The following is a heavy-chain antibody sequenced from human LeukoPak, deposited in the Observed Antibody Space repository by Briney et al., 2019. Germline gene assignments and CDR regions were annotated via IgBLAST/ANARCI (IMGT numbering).Heavy chain of an antibody. Sequence: GASVTVSCTASGYTFTSYGISWVRQAPGQGLEWMGWISAYNGNTNYAQKFQGRVTITTDESTSTAYMELSSLRSEDTAVYYCASQGVPAAKHGWFDPWGQGTLVTVSS. CDR3: ASQGVPAAKHGWFDP. CDR2: ISAYNGNT. D-gene: IGHD2-2*01. V-gene: IGHV1-18*01. J-gene: IGHJ5*02. CDR1: GYTFTSYG.